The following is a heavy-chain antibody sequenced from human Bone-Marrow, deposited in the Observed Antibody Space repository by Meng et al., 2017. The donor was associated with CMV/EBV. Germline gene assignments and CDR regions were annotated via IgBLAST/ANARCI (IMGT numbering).Heavy chain of an antibody. CDR2: IYNSGRT. Sequence: SETLSLTCNVSGGSISSYYWSYIRQPPGKGLEWIGYIYNSGRTNYNPSPKSRVTISVDTYKNQFSLKLTSVTTADTAVYFCAREGGATYFPSGTFDIWGQGTIVTVSS. CDR1: GGSISSYY. CDR3: AREGGATYFPSGTFDI. D-gene: IGHD1-26*01. J-gene: IGHJ3*02. V-gene: IGHV4-59*01.